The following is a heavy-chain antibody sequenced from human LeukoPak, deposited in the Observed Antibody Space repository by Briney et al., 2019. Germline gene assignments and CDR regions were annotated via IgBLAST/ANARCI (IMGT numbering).Heavy chain of an antibody. Sequence: ASVKVSCKVSGYTLTELSMHWVRQAPGKGLEWMGGFDPEDGETIYAQKFQGRVTMTEDTSTDTAYMKLSSLRSEDTAVYYCATDPPSSGYYTGFDYWGQGTLVTVSS. V-gene: IGHV1-24*01. CDR2: FDPEDGET. CDR3: ATDPPSSGYYTGFDY. CDR1: GYTLTELS. J-gene: IGHJ4*02. D-gene: IGHD3-22*01.